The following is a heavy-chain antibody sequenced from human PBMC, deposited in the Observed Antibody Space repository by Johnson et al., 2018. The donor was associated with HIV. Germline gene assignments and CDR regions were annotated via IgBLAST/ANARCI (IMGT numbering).Heavy chain of an antibody. V-gene: IGHV3-30-3*01. D-gene: IGHD2-21*02. CDR1: GFTFSSYA. J-gene: IGHJ3*02. Sequence: VQLVESGGGVVQPGRSLRLSCAASGFTFSSYAMHWVRQAPGKGLEWVAVISYDGSNKYYADSVKGRFTISRDNSKNTLYLQMNSLRAEDTALYYCARDFYAVVATPFIGSAFDIWGQGTMGTVSS. CDR3: ARDFYAVVATPFIGSAFDI. CDR2: ISYDGSNK.